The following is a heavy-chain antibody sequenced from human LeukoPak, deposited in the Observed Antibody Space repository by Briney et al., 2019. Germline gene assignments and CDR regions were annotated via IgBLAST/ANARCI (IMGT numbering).Heavy chain of an antibody. CDR2: ISAST. Sequence: PGGSLRLSCAASGFTFGNYAMSWVRQAPGKGLEWVSGISASTYYADSVKGRFTISRDNSKNTLYLQMNSLRAEDTAIYYCARRLYSTGWYTLDYWGQGTLVTVSS. CDR1: GFTFGNYA. J-gene: IGHJ4*02. CDR3: ARRLYSTGWYTLDY. V-gene: IGHV3-23*01. D-gene: IGHD6-19*01.